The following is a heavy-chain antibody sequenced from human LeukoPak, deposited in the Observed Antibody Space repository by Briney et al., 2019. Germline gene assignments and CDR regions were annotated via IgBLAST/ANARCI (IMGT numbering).Heavy chain of an antibody. CDR3: AKQLGYCSDGSCYFPY. CDR1: GFTFSSYA. D-gene: IGHD2-15*01. Sequence: GGSLRLSCAASGFTFSSYAMTWVRQAPGKGLEWVSGISGSSSSSYYADSVKGRFTISRDYSNNTVYLQMNSLRAEDTAVYYCAKQLGYCSDGSCYFPYWGQGTLVTVSS. V-gene: IGHV3-23*01. J-gene: IGHJ4*02. CDR2: ISGSSSSS.